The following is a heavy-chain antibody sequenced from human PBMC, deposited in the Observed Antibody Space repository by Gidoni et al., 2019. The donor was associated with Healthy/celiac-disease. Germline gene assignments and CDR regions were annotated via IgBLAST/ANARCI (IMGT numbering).Heavy chain of an antibody. CDR3: AKVPGADYYDSSGYLP. V-gene: IGHV3-30*02. D-gene: IGHD3-22*01. CDR2: IRYDGSNK. J-gene: IGHJ5*02. CDR1: GFTFSSYG. Sequence: QVQLVESGGGVVQPGGSLRLSCAASGFTFSSYGMHWVRQAPGKGLEWVAFIRYDGSNKYYADSVKGRFTISRYNSKNTLYLQMNSLRAEDTAVYYCAKVPGADYYDSSGYLPWGQGTLVTVSS.